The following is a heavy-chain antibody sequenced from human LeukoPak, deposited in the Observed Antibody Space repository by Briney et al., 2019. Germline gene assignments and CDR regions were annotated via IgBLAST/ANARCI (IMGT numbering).Heavy chain of an antibody. CDR1: GYTFTSYD. Sequence: ASVTVSCKASGYTFTSYDINWVRQAPGQQLEWMGWMNPNSGTTGYAQKFQGRVTMTRNTSISTAYMELSSLRSEDTAVYYCARGPPNWGFDYWGQGTLVTVSS. D-gene: IGHD7-27*01. V-gene: IGHV1-8*01. CDR3: ARGPPNWGFDY. J-gene: IGHJ4*02. CDR2: MNPNSGTT.